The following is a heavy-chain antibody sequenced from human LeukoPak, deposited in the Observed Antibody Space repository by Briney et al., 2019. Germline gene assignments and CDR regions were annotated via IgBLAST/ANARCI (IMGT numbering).Heavy chain of an antibody. J-gene: IGHJ6*03. V-gene: IGHV3-30*02. CDR3: AKDRCSNGIGCYYYYMDV. CDR1: GFTFRSYG. Sequence: GGSLRLSCAASGFTFRSYGMHWVRQAPGKGLEWVAYIQYDGSNEQYARSVKGRFRITRDSSKNILYLQMDSLRAEDTAVYYCAKDRCSNGIGCYYYYMDVWGKGTTVTISS. CDR2: IQYDGSNE. D-gene: IGHD2-8*01.